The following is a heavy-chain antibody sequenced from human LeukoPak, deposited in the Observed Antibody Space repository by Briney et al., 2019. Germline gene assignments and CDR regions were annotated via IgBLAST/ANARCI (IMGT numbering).Heavy chain of an antibody. CDR1: GGSISSSSYY. D-gene: IGHD2-8*01. CDR3: ARHPANGAFDI. CDR2: ICYSGST. J-gene: IGHJ3*02. Sequence: PSETLSPTCTVSGGSISSSSYYWGWIRQPPGKGLEWIGSICYSGSTYYNPSLKSRVTISVDTSKNQFSLKLSSVTAADTAVYYCARHPANGAFDIWGQGTMVTVSS. V-gene: IGHV4-39*01.